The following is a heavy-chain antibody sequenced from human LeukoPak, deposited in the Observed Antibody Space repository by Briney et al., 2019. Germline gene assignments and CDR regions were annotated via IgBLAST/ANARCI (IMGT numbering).Heavy chain of an antibody. J-gene: IGHJ3*02. Sequence: GGSLRLSCAVSGFSLTTYEMDWIRQAPGKGLEWVAYTDSNSETTHYADSVKGRFIISRDNAKNSLYLQMNSLRAEDTALYYCVREYCSGGSCSDAFDIWGQGTMVTVSS. V-gene: IGHV3-48*03. CDR1: GFSLTTYE. CDR2: TDSNSETT. D-gene: IGHD2-15*01. CDR3: VREYCSGGSCSDAFDI.